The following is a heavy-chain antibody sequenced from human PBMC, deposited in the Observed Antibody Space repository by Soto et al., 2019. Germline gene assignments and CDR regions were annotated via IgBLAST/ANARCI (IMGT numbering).Heavy chain of an antibody. CDR2: IHYSGST. CDR3: ARGHYDFWSGYFATIDY. CDR1: GGSISNYY. Sequence: QVQLQESGPGLVKPSETLSLTCTVSGGSISNYYWSWIRQPPGKGLEWIGYIHYSGSTKYNPSLKSRVTISADPSKNQFSLKLSSVTAADAAVYYCARGHYDFWSGYFATIDYWGQGTLVTVSS. D-gene: IGHD3-3*01. J-gene: IGHJ4*02. V-gene: IGHV4-59*08.